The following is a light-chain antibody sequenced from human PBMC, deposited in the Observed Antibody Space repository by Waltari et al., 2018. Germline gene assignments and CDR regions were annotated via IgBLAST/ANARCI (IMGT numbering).Light chain of an antibody. V-gene: IGLV3-21*04. CDR2: YDS. Sequence: SYVLTQPPSVSVAPGETARITCGGDNIGSYSVHWYQQKPRQAPVLVIFYDSDRPSGCPGRFSGSNSGNTATLTITSVEAGDEARYYCQVWHPDIDPGVFGTGTEVTVL. CDR3: QVWHPDIDPGV. CDR1: NIGSYS. J-gene: IGLJ1*01.